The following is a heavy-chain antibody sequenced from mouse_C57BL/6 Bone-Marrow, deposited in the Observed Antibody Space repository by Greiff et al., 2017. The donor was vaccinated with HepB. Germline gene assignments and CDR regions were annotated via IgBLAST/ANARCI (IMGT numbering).Heavy chain of an antibody. J-gene: IGHJ2*01. CDR3: TRYGALPTVGYFDY. CDR1: GYTFTSYW. D-gene: IGHD1-1*01. CDR2: IYPGNSDT. V-gene: IGHV1-5*01. Sequence: EVQLQQSGTVLARPGASVKMSCKTSGYTFTSYWMHWVKQRPGQGLEWIGAIYPGNSDTSYNQKFKGKAKLTAVTSASTAYMELSSLTNEDSAVYYCTRYGALPTVGYFDYWGQGTTLTVSS.